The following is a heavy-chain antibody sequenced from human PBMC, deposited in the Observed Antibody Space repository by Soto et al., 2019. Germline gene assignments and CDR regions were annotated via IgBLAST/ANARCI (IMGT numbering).Heavy chain of an antibody. CDR3: AKDRAPFIYDSWSGPFDF. CDR1: GFTFSNHG. J-gene: IGHJ4*02. CDR2: ISYDGRHK. D-gene: IGHD3-3*01. V-gene: IGHV3-30*18. Sequence: QMQLVESGGGVVQPGRSLRLSCAASGFTFSNHGMNWVRQAPGKGLEWVSVISYDGRHKYYADSVKGRFSISRDNSQNTLYLQIYSLRGEDTAVYYCAKDRAPFIYDSWSGPFDFWGQGTLVTVSS.